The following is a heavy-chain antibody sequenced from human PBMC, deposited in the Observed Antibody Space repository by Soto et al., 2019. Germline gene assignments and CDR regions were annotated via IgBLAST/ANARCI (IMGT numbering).Heavy chain of an antibody. J-gene: IGHJ4*02. V-gene: IGHV1-2*02. D-gene: IGHD4-17*01. CDR1: GYTFTGYY. CDR2: TNPNSGGT. CDR3: VSDYGTEGYFDY. Sequence: ASVKVSCKASGYTFTGYYMHWVRQAPGQGLEWMGWTNPNSGGTNYAQKFQGRVTMTRDTSISTAYMELSRLRSDDTAVYCCVSDYGTEGYFDYWGQGTLVTVS.